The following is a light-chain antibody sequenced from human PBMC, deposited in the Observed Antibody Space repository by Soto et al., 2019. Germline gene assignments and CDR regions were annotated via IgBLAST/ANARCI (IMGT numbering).Light chain of an antibody. CDR1: QSVSSSY. J-gene: IGKJ1*01. CDR2: GAS. CDR3: QQYRT. V-gene: IGKV3-20*01. Sequence: EIVLTQSPGTLSLSPGERATLSCRPSQSVSSSYLAWYQQKPGQAPRLLIYGASSRATGIPDRFSGSGSGTDFTLTISRLEPEDFAVYYCQQYRTFGQGTKVDIK.